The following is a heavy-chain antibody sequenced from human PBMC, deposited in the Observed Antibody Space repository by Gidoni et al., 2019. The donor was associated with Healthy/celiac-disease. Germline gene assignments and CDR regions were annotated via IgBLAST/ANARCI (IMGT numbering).Heavy chain of an antibody. J-gene: IGHJ6*02. V-gene: IGHV4-4*07. CDR3: ARTLYYYDSSGYYVTDGMDV. CDR1: GGSISSYY. CDR2: IYTSGST. Sequence: QVQLQESGPGLVKPSETRSLTCTVSGGSISSYYWSWIRQPAGKGLEWIGRIYTSGSTNYNPSLKSRVTMSVDTSKNQFSLKLSSVTAADTAVYYCARTLYYYDSSGYYVTDGMDVWGQGTTVTVSS. D-gene: IGHD3-22*01.